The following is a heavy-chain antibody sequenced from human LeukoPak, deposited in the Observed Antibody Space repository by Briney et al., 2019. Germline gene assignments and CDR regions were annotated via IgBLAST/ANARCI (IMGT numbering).Heavy chain of an antibody. D-gene: IGHD6-13*01. CDR1: GYSISSGYY. V-gene: IGHV4-38-2*01. J-gene: IGHJ5*02. CDR3: ARRRIAAADL. Sequence: SETLSLTCAVSGYSISSGYYWGWIRQPPGKGLEWIGSIYHSGSTYYNPSLKSRVTISVDTSKNQFSRKLSSVTAADTAVYYCARRRIAAADLWGQGTLVTVSS. CDR2: IYHSGST.